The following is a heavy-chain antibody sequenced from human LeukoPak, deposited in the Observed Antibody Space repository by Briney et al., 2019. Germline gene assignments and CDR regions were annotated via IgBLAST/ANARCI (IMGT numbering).Heavy chain of an antibody. CDR1: GGSISSSSYS. CDR2: IYYSGST. D-gene: IGHD3-10*01. CDR3: ARGPAAEYYYGSGSYSNWFDP. V-gene: IGHV4-39*07. J-gene: IGHJ5*02. Sequence: PSETLSLTGTVSGGSISSSSYSWGWIRQPPGKGLEWIGSIYYSGSTNYNPSLKSRVTISVDTSKNQFSLKPSSVTAADTAVYYCARGPAAEYYYGSGSYSNWFDPWGQGTLVTVSS.